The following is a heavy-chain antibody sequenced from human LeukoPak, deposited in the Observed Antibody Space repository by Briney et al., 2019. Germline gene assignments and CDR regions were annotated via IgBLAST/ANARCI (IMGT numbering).Heavy chain of an antibody. J-gene: IGHJ4*02. CDR2: IYPGDSDT. V-gene: IGHV5-51*01. Sequence: GESLKISCKGSGYTFTTYWIAWVRQMPGKGLEWMGIIYPGDSDTRYSPSFQGQVTISADKSTSTAYLQWISLKASDTAIYFCARRGGGLDYWGQGTLVTVSS. CDR1: GYTFTTYW. D-gene: IGHD2-15*01. CDR3: ARRGGGLDY.